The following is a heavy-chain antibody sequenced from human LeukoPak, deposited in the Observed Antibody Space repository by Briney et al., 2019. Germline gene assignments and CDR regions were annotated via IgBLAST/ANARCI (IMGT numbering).Heavy chain of an antibody. CDR2: IYTSGST. V-gene: IGHV4-61*02. J-gene: IGHJ5*02. Sequence: SETLSLTCTVSGGSISGGSYYWSWIRQPAGKGLEWIGRIYTSGSTNYNPSLRSRVTISVDTPKNQFSLKLTSVTAADTAVYYCASLTTIYSWFDPWGQGTLVTVSS. CDR3: ASLTTIYSWFDP. D-gene: IGHD4-17*01. CDR1: GGSISGGSYY.